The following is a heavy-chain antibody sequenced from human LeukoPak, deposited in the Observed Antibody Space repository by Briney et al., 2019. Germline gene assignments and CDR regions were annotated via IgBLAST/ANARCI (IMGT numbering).Heavy chain of an antibody. Sequence: SETLSLTCTVSGGSISSYYWSWIRQPPGKGLEWIGCTSHSGTTFYSPSLRSRVSISVDTSNSQFSLKLSSMTATDTAVYYCAKTTRASIRSAFDIWGQGTLVTVSS. CDR3: AKTTRASIRSAFDI. V-gene: IGHV4-59*04. J-gene: IGHJ3*02. CDR1: GGSISSYY. D-gene: IGHD1-7*01. CDR2: TSHSGTT.